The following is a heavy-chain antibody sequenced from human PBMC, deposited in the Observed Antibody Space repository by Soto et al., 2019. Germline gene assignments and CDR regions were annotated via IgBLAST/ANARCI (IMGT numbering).Heavy chain of an antibody. V-gene: IGHV4-39*01. D-gene: IGHD3-22*01. CDR3: ARSPHYYDSSGLKGLFDY. CDR1: GGSISSSSYY. J-gene: IGHJ4*02. CDR2: IYYSGST. Sequence: SETLSLTCTVSGGSISSSSYYWGWIRQPPGKGLEWIGSIYYSGSTYYNPSLKSRVTISVDTSKNQFSLKLGSVTAADTAVYYCARSPHYYDSSGLKGLFDYWGQGTLVTSPQ.